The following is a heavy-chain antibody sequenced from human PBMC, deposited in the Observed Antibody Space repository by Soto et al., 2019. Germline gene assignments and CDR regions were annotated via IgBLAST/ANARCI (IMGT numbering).Heavy chain of an antibody. CDR2: ISSSSSTI. Sequence: ASGFTFSSYSMNWVRQAPGKGLEWVSYISSSSSTIYYADSVKGRFTISRDNAKNSLYLQMNSLRAEDTGVYYCAGKRIPFDIWGQGTMVTLSS. CDR1: GFTFSSYS. V-gene: IGHV3-48*01. CDR3: AGKRIPFDI. D-gene: IGHD2-21*01. J-gene: IGHJ3*02.